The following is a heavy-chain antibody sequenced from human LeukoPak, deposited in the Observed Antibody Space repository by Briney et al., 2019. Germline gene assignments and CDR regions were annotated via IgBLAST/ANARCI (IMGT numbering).Heavy chain of an antibody. CDR2: ISGSGGST. Sequence: GGSLVLSCAASGFTFISYAMSWVRQAPGKGLEWVSAISGSGGSTYYADSGKGRFTISRDNSKNTLYLQMHSLRAEDTAVYYCAKAPYQCVVAWGCWFDPWGQGTLVTVSS. D-gene: IGHD3-16*01. CDR1: GFTFISYA. V-gene: IGHV3-23*01. CDR3: AKAPYQCVVAWGCWFDP. J-gene: IGHJ5*02.